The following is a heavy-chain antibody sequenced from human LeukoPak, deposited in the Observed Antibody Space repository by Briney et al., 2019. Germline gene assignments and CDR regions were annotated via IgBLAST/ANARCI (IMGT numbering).Heavy chain of an antibody. CDR3: ARDSSYSGYDDGGAFDI. D-gene: IGHD5-12*01. Sequence: SVKVSCKASGGSFNSYVITWVRQAPGQGLEWMGRIIPILNVANFAQKFQGRVTITADKSTSTAYMELSSLRSEDTAVYYCARDSSYSGYDDGGAFDIWGQGTMVTVSS. J-gene: IGHJ3*02. CDR2: IIPILNVA. CDR1: GGSFNSYV. V-gene: IGHV1-69*04.